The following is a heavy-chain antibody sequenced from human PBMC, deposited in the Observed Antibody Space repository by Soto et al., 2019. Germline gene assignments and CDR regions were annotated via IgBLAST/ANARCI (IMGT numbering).Heavy chain of an antibody. Sequence: PGESLKISCKGSGYSFTSYWIGWVRQMPGKGLEWMGIIYPGDSDTRYSPSFQGQVTISADKSISTAYLQWSSLKVSDTAMYYCARTDRTPNDAFDIWGQGTMVTVSS. CDR1: GYSFTSYW. CDR2: IYPGDSDT. V-gene: IGHV5-51*01. CDR3: ARTDRTPNDAFDI. D-gene: IGHD1-1*01. J-gene: IGHJ3*02.